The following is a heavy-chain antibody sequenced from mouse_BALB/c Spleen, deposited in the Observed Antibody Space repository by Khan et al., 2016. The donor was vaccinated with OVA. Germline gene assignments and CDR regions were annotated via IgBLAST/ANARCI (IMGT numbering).Heavy chain of an antibody. Sequence: EVQLQESGPGLVKPSQSLSLTCTVTGYSITSDYAWNWIRQFPGNKLEWMGTISYSGTTSYTPTLKSRVSITRDTSKNPFFLQLKSVTTEDTATYFCARGRAYWGQGTLVTVSA. CDR3: ARGRAY. J-gene: IGHJ3*01. D-gene: IGHD3-3*01. CDR1: GYSITSDYA. CDR2: ISYSGTT. V-gene: IGHV3-2*02.